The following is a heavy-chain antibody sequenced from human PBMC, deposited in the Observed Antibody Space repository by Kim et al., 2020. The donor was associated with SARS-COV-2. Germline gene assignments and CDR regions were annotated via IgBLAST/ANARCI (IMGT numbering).Heavy chain of an antibody. D-gene: IGHD5-18*01. V-gene: IGHV3-15*01. J-gene: IGHJ4*02. CDR3: TTPTPERYSYGLNEDY. Sequence: PVKGRVTISRDDSKNTLYLQMNSLKTEDTAVYYCTTPTPERYSYGLNEDYWGQGTLVTVSS.